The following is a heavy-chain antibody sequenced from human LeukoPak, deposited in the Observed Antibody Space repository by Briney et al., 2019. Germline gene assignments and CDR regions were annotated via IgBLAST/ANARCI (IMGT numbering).Heavy chain of an antibody. Sequence: QPSETLSLTCTVSGGSISSYYWSWIRQPPGKGLEWIGYIYYSGSTNYNPSLKSRVTISVDTSKNQFSLKLSSVTAADTAVYYCARESGSYLWRSWLNPWGQGTLVTVSS. V-gene: IGHV4-59*01. CDR3: ARESGSYLWRSWLNP. J-gene: IGHJ5*02. D-gene: IGHD3-16*01. CDR1: GGSISSYY. CDR2: IYYSGST.